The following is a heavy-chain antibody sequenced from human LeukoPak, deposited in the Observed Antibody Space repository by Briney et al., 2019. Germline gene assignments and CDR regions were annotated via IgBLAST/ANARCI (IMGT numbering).Heavy chain of an antibody. CDR2: MNPNSANT. V-gene: IGHV1-8*01. CDR1: GYTFTSYD. CDR3: ARGVTVFGVAPDH. D-gene: IGHD3-3*01. Sequence: GASAKVSCKTSGYTFTSYDINWVRQAPGQGLAWIGWMNPNSANTGYAQKFQGRVTISRNISIGTAYMELSSLTSEDTAVYYCARGVTVFGVAPDHWGQGTLITVSS. J-gene: IGHJ4*02.